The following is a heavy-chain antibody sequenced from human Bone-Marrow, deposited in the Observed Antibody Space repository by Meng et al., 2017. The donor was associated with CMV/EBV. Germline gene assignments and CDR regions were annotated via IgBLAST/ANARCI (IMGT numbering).Heavy chain of an antibody. CDR1: GGSFSGYY. CDR2: IYYSGST. J-gene: IGHJ3*02. D-gene: IGHD2-2*01. V-gene: IGHV4-34*01. Sequence: GSLRLSCAVYGGSFSGYYWSWIRQPPGKGLEWIGSIYYSGSTYYNPSLKSRVTISVDTSKNQFSLKLSSVTAADTAVYYCAFGYCSSTSCPWAFDIWGQGTMVTVSS. CDR3: AFGYCSSTSCPWAFDI.